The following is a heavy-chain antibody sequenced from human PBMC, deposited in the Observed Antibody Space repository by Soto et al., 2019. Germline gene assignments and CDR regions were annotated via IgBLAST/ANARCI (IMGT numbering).Heavy chain of an antibody. Sequence: HAQLVQSGGEVKKPGASVKVSCRASGYTFTSYGYAWVRQAPGQGLEWMWWISAYSGDTNYAQKFQDRVTLTTDTSTTTVYMELRNLGSDDTAVYYCARSGAYCTSITCLFDSFWGLGTLVTVSS. V-gene: IGHV1-18*01. D-gene: IGHD2-8*01. CDR2: ISAYSGDT. CDR1: GYTFTSYG. J-gene: IGHJ4*02. CDR3: ARSGAYCTSITCLFDSF.